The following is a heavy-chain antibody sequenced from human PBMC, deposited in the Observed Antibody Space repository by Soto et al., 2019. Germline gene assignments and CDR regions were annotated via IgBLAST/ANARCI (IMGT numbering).Heavy chain of an antibody. J-gene: IGHJ5*01. CDR1: GFTFRSFG. CDR2: MKSDGSR. V-gene: IGHV3-30*18. Sequence: PGGSLRLSXEASGFTFRSFGMHWVRQAPGKGLEWVAVMKSDGSRDHIDSVKGRFTIFRDNSKKTLYLQMNNLRPEDSAVYYCAKPRSILEWPPFDSWGHGTLVTVSS. CDR3: AKPRSILEWPPFDS. D-gene: IGHD3-3*01.